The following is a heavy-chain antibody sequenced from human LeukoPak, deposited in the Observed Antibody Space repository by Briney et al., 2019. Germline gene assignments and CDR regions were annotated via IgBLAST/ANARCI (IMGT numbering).Heavy chain of an antibody. V-gene: IGHV4-39*01. CDR2: IHYSGNT. D-gene: IGHD3-3*01. Sequence: SETLSLTCTVSGGSTSSSNYYWGWIRQPPGKGLEWIGAIHYSGNTYYNPSLKSRVTISIDTSKNQFSLKLSSVTAADTAVYYCARLGAGPTYYDFGSGYSSFYFDHWGQGTLVTVSS. CDR3: ARLGAGPTYYDFGSGYSSFYFDH. CDR1: GGSTSSSNYY. J-gene: IGHJ4*02.